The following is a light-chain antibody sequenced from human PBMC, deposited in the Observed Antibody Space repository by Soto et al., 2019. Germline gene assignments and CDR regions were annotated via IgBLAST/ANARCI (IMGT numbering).Light chain of an antibody. Sequence: QSALTQPASVSGSPGQSITISCAGTSSDVGAYNYVSWYQQHPGKAPKLMIFEVINRPSGVSSRFSGSKSGNTASLTISGRQANDEADYYCSSSTRSGVNTVVFGGGTKLTVL. J-gene: IGLJ2*01. CDR3: SSSTRSGVNTVV. V-gene: IGLV2-14*03. CDR2: EVI. CDR1: SSDVGAYNY.